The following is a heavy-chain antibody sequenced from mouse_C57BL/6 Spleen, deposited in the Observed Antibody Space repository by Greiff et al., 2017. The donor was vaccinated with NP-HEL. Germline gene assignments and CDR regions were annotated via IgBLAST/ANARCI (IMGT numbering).Heavy chain of an antibody. CDR1: GFTFSSYA. J-gene: IGHJ2*01. CDR3: ARYGYFLDY. CDR2: ISDGGSYT. Sequence: EVKVVESGGGLVKPGGSLKLSCAASGFTFSSYAMSWVRQTPEKRLEWVATISDGGSYTYYPDNVKGRFTISRDNAKNNLYLQMSHLKSEDTAMYYCARYGYFLDYWGQGTTLTVSS. V-gene: IGHV5-4*03. D-gene: IGHD2-2*01.